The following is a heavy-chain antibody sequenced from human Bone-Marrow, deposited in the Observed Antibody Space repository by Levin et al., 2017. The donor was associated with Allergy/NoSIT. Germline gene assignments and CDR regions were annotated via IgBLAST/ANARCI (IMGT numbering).Heavy chain of an antibody. CDR2: VNEDGSEK. J-gene: IGHJ4*02. CDR3: VRDATRGGDFDF. V-gene: IGHV3-7*01. CDR1: GFTFNNFW. D-gene: IGHD1-14*01. Sequence: HGESLKISCVASGFTFNNFWMTWVRQAPGEGLEWVANVNEDGSEKFYVDSAKGRFTISRDNAEKSLYLQMNSMRVEDTAIYYCVRDATRGGDFDFWGQGTLVTVSS.